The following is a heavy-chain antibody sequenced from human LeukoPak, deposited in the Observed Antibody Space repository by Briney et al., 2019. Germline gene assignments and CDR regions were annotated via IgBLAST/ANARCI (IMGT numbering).Heavy chain of an antibody. V-gene: IGHV3-7*01. Sequence: GGSLRPSCAASGFTFSRYWMSWIRQAPGKGLEWVANVKQDGSEKYYVDSVKGRFAISRDNAKNSLSLQMNSLRAEDTAVYYCASVSITVAERDYMDVWGKGTTVTVSS. CDR3: ASVSITVAERDYMDV. J-gene: IGHJ6*03. CDR2: VKQDGSEK. CDR1: GFTFSRYW. D-gene: IGHD6-19*01.